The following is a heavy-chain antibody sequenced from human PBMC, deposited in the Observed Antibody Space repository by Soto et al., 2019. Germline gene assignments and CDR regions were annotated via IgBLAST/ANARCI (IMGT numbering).Heavy chain of an antibody. Sequence: EVQLVESGGGLVQPGGSLRLSCAASGFTFSSYEMNWVRQAPGKGLEWVSYISSSGGSTYYADSVKGRFTISRDNSKNTLYLQMNSLRAEDTAVYYCARQGVVVPAALNWFDPWGQGTLVTVSS. CDR1: GFTFSSYE. V-gene: IGHV3-48*03. D-gene: IGHD2-2*01. CDR2: ISSSGGST. J-gene: IGHJ5*02. CDR3: ARQGVVVPAALNWFDP.